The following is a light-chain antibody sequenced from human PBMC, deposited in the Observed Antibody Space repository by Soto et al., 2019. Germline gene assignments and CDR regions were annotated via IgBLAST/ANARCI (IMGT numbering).Light chain of an antibody. CDR3: QQYNSYSPLT. V-gene: IGKV1-39*01. CDR2: AAS. CDR1: QTLMNY. J-gene: IGKJ4*01. Sequence: DIQVTQSPSSLSASVGDRVTITCRTSQTLMNYLNWYQQKPGKAPKLLIYAASNLQSGVPSRFSGSGSGTDFTLTISNLQPEDFATYYCQQYNSYSPLTFGGGTKVDIK.